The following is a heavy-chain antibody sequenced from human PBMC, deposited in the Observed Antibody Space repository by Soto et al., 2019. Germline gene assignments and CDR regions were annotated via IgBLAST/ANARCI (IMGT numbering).Heavy chain of an antibody. Sequence: EAPLVESGGGLVQPGRSLRLSCVASGFTADDYAMHWVRQAPGKGLEWVSGISSNSDTIDYADSVKGRFTISRDNAKNSLFLQMNSLRPEDTALYYCAKDMKWGGMTTIHYFDSWGQGTLVTVSS. CDR1: GFTADDYA. CDR3: AKDMKWGGMTTIHYFDS. CDR2: ISSNSDTI. J-gene: IGHJ4*02. V-gene: IGHV3-9*02. D-gene: IGHD4-17*01.